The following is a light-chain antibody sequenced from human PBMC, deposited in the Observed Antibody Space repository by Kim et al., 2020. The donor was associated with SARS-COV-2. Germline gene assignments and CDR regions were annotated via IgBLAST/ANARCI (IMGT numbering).Light chain of an antibody. J-gene: IGKJ2*01. CDR3: QQYGSSPMYT. Sequence: PGERAALSGRASQSVSSSYLAWYQQKPGQAPRLLIYGASSRATGIPDRFSGSGSGTDFTLTISRLEPEDFAVYYCQQYGSSPMYTFGQGTKLEI. CDR1: QSVSSSY. CDR2: GAS. V-gene: IGKV3-20*01.